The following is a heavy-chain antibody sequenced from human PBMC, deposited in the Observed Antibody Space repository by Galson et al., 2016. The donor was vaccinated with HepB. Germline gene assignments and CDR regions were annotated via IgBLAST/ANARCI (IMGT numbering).Heavy chain of an antibody. D-gene: IGHD2-15*01. Sequence: SVKVSCKASGYTFTSYYMHWVRQAPGQGLEWMGIINPSGGSTSYAQKFQGRVTMTRDTSTSTVYMELSSLGSEDTAVYYCASCSGGSCYSVDYWGQGTLVTVSS. J-gene: IGHJ4*02. CDR3: ASCSGGSCYSVDY. CDR2: INPSGGST. CDR1: GYTFTSYY. V-gene: IGHV1-46*01.